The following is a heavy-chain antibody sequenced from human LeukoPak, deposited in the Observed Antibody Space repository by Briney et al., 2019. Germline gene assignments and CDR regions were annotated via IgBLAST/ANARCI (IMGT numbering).Heavy chain of an antibody. CDR3: ARDSTKIGSGSPLDY. V-gene: IGHV3-11*01. CDR1: GFTFSDYY. D-gene: IGHD3-10*01. CDR2: ISSSGSTI. Sequence: GGSLRLSCAASGFTFSDYYMSWIRQAPGKGLEWVSYISSSGSTIYYADSVKGRFTISRDNAKNSLYPQMNSLRAEDTAVYYCARDSTKIGSGSPLDYWGQGTLVTVSS. J-gene: IGHJ4*02.